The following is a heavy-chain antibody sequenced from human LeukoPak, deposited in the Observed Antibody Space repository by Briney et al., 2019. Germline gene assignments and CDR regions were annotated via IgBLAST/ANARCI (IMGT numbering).Heavy chain of an antibody. CDR1: GFTFSSYG. J-gene: IGHJ6*02. CDR2: ISYDGSNK. D-gene: IGHD4-17*01. CDR3: AKDRGTTVTALDV. Sequence: GRSLRLSCAASGFTFSSYGMHWVRQAPGKGLEWVAVISYDGSNKYYADSVKGRFTISRGNSKNTLYLQMNSLRAEDTAVYYCAKDRGTTVTALDVWGQGTTVTVSS. V-gene: IGHV3-30*18.